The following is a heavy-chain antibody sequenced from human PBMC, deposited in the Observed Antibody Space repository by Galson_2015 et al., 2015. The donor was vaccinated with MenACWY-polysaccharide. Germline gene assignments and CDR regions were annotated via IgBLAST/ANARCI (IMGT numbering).Heavy chain of an antibody. J-gene: IGHJ4*02. D-gene: IGHD3-16*01. CDR2: IKEDGSDR. CDR3: ARRRGGLGNYFDY. V-gene: IGHV3-7*01. CDR1: GFTFSSYW. Sequence: SLRLSCAASGFTFSSYWMSWVRQAPGKGLEWVANIKEDGSDRYYVDSVKGRFTISRDNAKSSLYLQMNNLRAEDTAVYYCARRRGGLGNYFDYWGQGTLVTVSS.